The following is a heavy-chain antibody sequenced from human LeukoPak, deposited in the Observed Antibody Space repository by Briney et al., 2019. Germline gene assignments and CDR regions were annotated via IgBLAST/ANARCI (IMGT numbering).Heavy chain of an antibody. Sequence: QSGGSLRLSYAASGFTFNNYVMNWVRQAPGKGLEWVSAITDSSTSTYYADSVKGRFTISRHNSKNTLYLQMNSLRAEDTAVYYCAKGSSSSRPYYFDYWGQGTLVTVSS. J-gene: IGHJ4*02. CDR2: ITDSSTST. CDR3: AKGSSSSRPYYFDY. V-gene: IGHV3-23*01. CDR1: GFTFNNYV. D-gene: IGHD6-13*01.